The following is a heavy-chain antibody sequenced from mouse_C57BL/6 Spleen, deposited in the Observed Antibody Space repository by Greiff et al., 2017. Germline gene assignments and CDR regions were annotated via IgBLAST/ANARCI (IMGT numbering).Heavy chain of an antibody. D-gene: IGHD1-1*01. CDR3: ARDRGDRITTVGGTHWYFDV. V-gene: IGHV5-4*01. J-gene: IGHJ1*03. CDR1: GFTFSSYA. CDR2: ISDGGSYT. Sequence: EVKVVESGGGLVKPGGSLKLSCAASGFTFSSYAMSWVRQTPEKRLEWVATISDGGSYTYYPDNVKGRFTISRDNAKNNLYLQMSHLKSEDTAMYYWARDRGDRITTVGGTHWYFDVWGTGTTVTVSS.